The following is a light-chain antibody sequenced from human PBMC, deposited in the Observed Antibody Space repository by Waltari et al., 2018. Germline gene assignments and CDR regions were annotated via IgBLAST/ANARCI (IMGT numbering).Light chain of an antibody. CDR1: QSILCNFHNKNH. CDR2: WAS. J-gene: IGKJ4*01. CDR3: HQYYIPPIT. Sequence: IVMTQSPDSLAVSLGERASLNCTSSQSILCNFHNKNHLAWYQQKVGQPPKLLISWASTREGGVPARFSGSGSGTHFTLTISSLQAEDVAVYYCHQYYIPPITFGGGTKVEIK. V-gene: IGKV4-1*01.